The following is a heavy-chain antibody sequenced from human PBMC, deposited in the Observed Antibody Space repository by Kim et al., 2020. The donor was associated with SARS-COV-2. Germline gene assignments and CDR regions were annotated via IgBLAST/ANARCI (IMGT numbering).Heavy chain of an antibody. J-gene: IGHJ5*02. D-gene: IGHD5-12*01. CDR2: ISAYNGNT. Sequence: ASVKVSCKASGYTFTSYGISWVRQAPGQGLEWMGWISAYNGNTNYAQKLQGRVTMTTDTSTSTAYMELRSLRSDDTAVYYCARTPYSGYDPRWFDPWGQGTLVTVSS. V-gene: IGHV1-18*01. CDR3: ARTPYSGYDPRWFDP. CDR1: GYTFTSYG.